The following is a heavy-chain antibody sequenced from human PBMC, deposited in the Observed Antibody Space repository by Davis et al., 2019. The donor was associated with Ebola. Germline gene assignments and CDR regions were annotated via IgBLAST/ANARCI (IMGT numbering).Heavy chain of an antibody. V-gene: IGHV1-69*04. D-gene: IGHD2-2*01. Sequence: SVKVSCKASGGTFSSYAISWVRQAPGQGLEWMGRIIPILGIANYAQKFQGWVTMTRDTSISTAYMELSRLRSDDTAVYYCAREGCSSTSCGDYYYGMDVWGQGTTVTVSS. CDR2: IIPILGIA. CDR3: AREGCSSTSCGDYYYGMDV. J-gene: IGHJ6*02. CDR1: GGTFSSYA.